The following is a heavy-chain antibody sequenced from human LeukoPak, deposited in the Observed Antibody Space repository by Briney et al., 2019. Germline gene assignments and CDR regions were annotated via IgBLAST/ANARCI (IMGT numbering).Heavy chain of an antibody. CDR1: GGTFSLNNYA. V-gene: IGHV1-69*13. Sequence: GASVKVSCKASGGTFSLNNYATSWVRQAPGQGLEWMGGIIPIFATTNYAQNFQGRVTITADESTGTAYMELSSLRSEDTAVYYCARTTLPKYYYDGSALLYYFDYWGQGTLVTVSS. D-gene: IGHD3-22*01. J-gene: IGHJ4*02. CDR3: ARTTLPKYYYDGSALLYYFDY. CDR2: IIPIFATT.